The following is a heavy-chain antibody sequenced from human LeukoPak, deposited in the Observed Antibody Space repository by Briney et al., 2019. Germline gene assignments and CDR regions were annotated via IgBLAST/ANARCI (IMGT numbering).Heavy chain of an antibody. CDR3: ARDVMHYYDSSGYPYYYYYGMDV. J-gene: IGHJ6*02. CDR2: IWYDGSNK. D-gene: IGHD3-22*01. Sequence: QPGGSLRLSCAASGFTFSSYAMSWVRQAPGKGLEWVAVIWYDGSNKYYADSVKGRFTISRDNSKNTLYLQMNSLRAEDTAVYYCARDVMHYYDSSGYPYYYYYGMDVWGQGTTVTVSS. CDR1: GFTFSSYA. V-gene: IGHV3-33*08.